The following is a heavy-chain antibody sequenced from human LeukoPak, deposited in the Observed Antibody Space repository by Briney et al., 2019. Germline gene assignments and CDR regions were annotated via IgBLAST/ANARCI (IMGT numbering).Heavy chain of an antibody. CDR2: ISAYNGNT. V-gene: IGHV1-18*01. J-gene: IGHJ3*02. CDR1: GYTFTIYG. CDR3: ARFWWPDAFDI. Sequence: ASVTVSFKASGYTFTIYGISWVRQAPGQGLEWMGWISAYNGNTNYAQKLQGRVTMTTDTSTSTAYMEPRSLRSDGTAVYYCARFWWPDAFDIWGQGTMVTLSS. D-gene: IGHD2-8*02.